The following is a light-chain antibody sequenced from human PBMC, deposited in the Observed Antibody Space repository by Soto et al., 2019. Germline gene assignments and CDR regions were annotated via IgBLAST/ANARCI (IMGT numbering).Light chain of an antibody. J-gene: IGLJ2*01. CDR1: NSHIGSYNF. CDR2: EDD. Sequence: QSVLTLPASVSGSPGQSITISCTVTNSHIGSYNFVSWYQQHPGKAPKLMISEDDKRPSGVSNRFSGSKSGNTASLTVSGLQAEDEGDYYCCSDAGQPVFFAGGTKLTVL. V-gene: IGLV2-23*01. CDR3: CSDAGQPVF.